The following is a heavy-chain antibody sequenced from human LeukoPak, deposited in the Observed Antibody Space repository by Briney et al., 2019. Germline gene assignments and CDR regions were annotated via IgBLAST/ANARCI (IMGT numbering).Heavy chain of an antibody. J-gene: IGHJ2*01. D-gene: IGHD3-10*01. CDR2: THDSGNS. V-gene: IGHV4-59*12. Sequence: SETLPLTCTVSGGSITNNYWAWIWQPPGKGLEWIGYTHDSGNSNYNPSLRSRVTISVDTSKNQFSLKLSSVTAADTAVYYCARGFNGPRNYYGSGSSRYFDLWGRGTLATVSS. CDR3: ARGFNGPRNYYGSGSSRYFDL. CDR1: GGSITNNY.